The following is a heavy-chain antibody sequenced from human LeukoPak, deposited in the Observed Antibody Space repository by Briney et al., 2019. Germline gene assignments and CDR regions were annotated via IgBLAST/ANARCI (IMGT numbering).Heavy chain of an antibody. V-gene: IGHV4-59*01. Sequence: SVTLSLTCTVSSGSSSNYYWIWIRQPPGKGPEWIGYIYYSGSSNYIPSLKRRVTISVDTSKIQFSLKLSSVTAADTAVYYCARDSGTTGEVKFDPWGQGTLVTVSS. CDR3: ARDSGTTGEVKFDP. D-gene: IGHD3-10*01. J-gene: IGHJ5*02. CDR2: IYYSGSS. CDR1: SGSSSNYY.